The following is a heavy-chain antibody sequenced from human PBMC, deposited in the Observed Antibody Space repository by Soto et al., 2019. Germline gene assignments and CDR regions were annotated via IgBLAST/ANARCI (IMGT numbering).Heavy chain of an antibody. D-gene: IGHD5-12*01. CDR1: GGSISSSSYY. J-gene: IGHJ4*02. CDR3: ARLSVGYDANDV. CDR2: IYYSGST. Sequence: QLQLQESGPGLVKPSETLSLTCTVSGGSISSSSYYWGWIRQPPGKGLEWIGSIYYSGSTYYNPYFKSRVTISVDTSKNQFSLKLSSVTAADTAVYYCARLSVGYDANDVWVQGTMVTVSS. V-gene: IGHV4-39*01.